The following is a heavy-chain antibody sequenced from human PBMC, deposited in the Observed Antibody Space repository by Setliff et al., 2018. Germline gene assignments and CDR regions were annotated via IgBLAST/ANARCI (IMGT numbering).Heavy chain of an antibody. V-gene: IGHV4-31*03. J-gene: IGHJ5*02. CDR1: GGSMIGGHYY. CDR2: IYYSGNT. Sequence: SATLSLPCTVSGGSMIGGHYYWSWIRQLPGKGLEWIAYIYYSGNTYYNPSLKSRVTISVDTSKNQFSLKINSVTAADTAVYYCARGHCSSGECPNYFDPWGQGTQVTVSS. D-gene: IGHD2-15*01. CDR3: ARGHCSSGECPNYFDP.